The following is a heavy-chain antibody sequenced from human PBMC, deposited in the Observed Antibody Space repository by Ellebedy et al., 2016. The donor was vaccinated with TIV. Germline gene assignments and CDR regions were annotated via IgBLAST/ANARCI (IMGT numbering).Heavy chain of an antibody. Sequence: SETLSPTCTVSGGSTSSINYYRGWIRQPPGRGREWIGIIYYTGRPIHTPSLNSPVTISVDTSNNQFSLKLTSVTAAHTAVYYCAKEPYYGTFTDETRGDDFWGQGTLVTVSS. CDR2: IYYTGRP. J-gene: IGHJ4*02. V-gene: IGHV4-39*07. D-gene: IGHD3-9*01. CDR3: AKEPYYGTFTDETRGDDF. CDR1: GGSTSSINYY.